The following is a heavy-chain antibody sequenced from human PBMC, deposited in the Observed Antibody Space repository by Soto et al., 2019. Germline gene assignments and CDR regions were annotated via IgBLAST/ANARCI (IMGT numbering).Heavy chain of an antibody. Sequence: GGSLRLSCAASGLTFSSYWMSWVRQAPGKGLEWVANIKQDGSEKYYVDSVKGRFTISRDNAKNSLYLQMNSLRAEDTAVYYCARDYYDILTGYGSRSFGKDRPFDYWGQGTLVTVSS. J-gene: IGHJ4*02. V-gene: IGHV3-7*01. D-gene: IGHD3-9*01. CDR1: GLTFSSYW. CDR3: ARDYYDILTGYGSRSFGKDRPFDY. CDR2: IKQDGSEK.